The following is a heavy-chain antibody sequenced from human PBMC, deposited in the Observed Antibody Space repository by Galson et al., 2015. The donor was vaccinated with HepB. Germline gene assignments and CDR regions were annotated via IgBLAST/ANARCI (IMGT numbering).Heavy chain of an antibody. CDR1: GFTFSSYS. J-gene: IGHJ4*02. D-gene: IGHD5-18*01. CDR2: ISSSSSYI. CDR3: ARVDTAMAGWFDY. Sequence: SLRLSCAASGFTFSSYSMNWVRQAPGKGLEWVSSISSSSSYIYYADSVKGRFTISRDNAKNSLYLQMNSLRAEDTAVYYCARVDTAMAGWFDYWGQGTLVTVSS. V-gene: IGHV3-21*01.